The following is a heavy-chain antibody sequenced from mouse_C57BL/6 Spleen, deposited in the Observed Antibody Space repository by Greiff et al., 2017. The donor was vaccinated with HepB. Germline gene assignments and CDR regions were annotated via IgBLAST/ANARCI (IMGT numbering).Heavy chain of an antibody. CDR3: ARDRGVVYFDV. CDR1: GFTFSDYY. D-gene: IGHD1-1*01. V-gene: IGHV5-16*01. J-gene: IGHJ1*03. Sequence: EVQIVESEGGLVQPGSSMKLSCTASGFTFSDYYMAWVRQVPEKGLEWVANINYDGSSTYYLDSLKSRFIISRDIAKNILYLQMSSLKSEDTATYYCARDRGVVYFDVWGTGTTVTVSS. CDR2: INYDGSST.